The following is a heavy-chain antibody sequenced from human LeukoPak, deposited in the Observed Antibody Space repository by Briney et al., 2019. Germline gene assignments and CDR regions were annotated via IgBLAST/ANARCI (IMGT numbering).Heavy chain of an antibody. CDR3: ARSAYYYDNSGYYPHFDY. J-gene: IGHJ4*02. V-gene: IGHV4-59*01. Sequence: SETLSLTCTVSGGSLSSYYWSWIRQPPGKGLEWIGYIYYSGSTNYNSSLKSRVTISVDTSKNQFSLKLSSVTAADTAVYYCARSAYYYDNSGYYPHFDYWGQGTLVTVSS. D-gene: IGHD3-22*01. CDR1: GGSLSSYY. CDR2: IYYSGST.